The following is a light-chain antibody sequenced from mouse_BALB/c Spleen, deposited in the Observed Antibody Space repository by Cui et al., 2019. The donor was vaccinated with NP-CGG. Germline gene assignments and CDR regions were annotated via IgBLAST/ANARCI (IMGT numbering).Light chain of an antibody. CDR2: GTN. Sequence: QPGVTQECARTTSPGETVTLTCRSSTGAVTTSNYANWVQEKPDHLFTGLIGGTNNRAPGVPARFSGSLIGDKAALTITGAQTEDEAIYFCALWYSNHWVFGGGTKLTVL. J-gene: IGLJ1*01. CDR1: TGAVTTSNY. V-gene: IGLV1*01. CDR3: ALWYSNHWV.